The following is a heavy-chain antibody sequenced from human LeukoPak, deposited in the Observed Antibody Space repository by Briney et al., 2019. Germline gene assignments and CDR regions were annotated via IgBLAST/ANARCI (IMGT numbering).Heavy chain of an antibody. CDR2: MSASGGT. Sequence: SETLSLTWTVSGGSISSHYWSWIRQPAGKGLEWIGRMSASGGTNYNPSLKSRVTMSVDTSKNQFSLNLTSVTAADTALYYCARARQPDRGLDYWGQGTVVTVSS. CDR3: ARARQPDRGLDY. V-gene: IGHV4-4*07. CDR1: GGSISSHY. J-gene: IGHJ4*02.